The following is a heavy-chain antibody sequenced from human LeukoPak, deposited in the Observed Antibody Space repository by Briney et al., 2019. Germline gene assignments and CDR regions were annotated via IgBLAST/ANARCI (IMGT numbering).Heavy chain of an antibody. CDR2: IWYDGSNK. CDR1: GFTFSSYG. Sequence: GRSLRLSCAASGFTFSSYGMHWVRQAPGKGLEWVAVIWYDGSNKYYADSVKGRFTISRDNSKNTLYLQMNSLRAEDTAVYYCAKEIRGIIITWGRDYWGQGTLVTVSS. V-gene: IGHV3-33*06. D-gene: IGHD3-10*01. J-gene: IGHJ4*02. CDR3: AKEIRGIIITWGRDY.